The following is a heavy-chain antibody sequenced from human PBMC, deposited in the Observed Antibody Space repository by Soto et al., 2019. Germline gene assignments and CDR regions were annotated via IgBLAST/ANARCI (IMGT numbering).Heavy chain of an antibody. V-gene: IGHV2-5*02. CDR1: GFSLSTGGVG. CDR3: AHSRCGGDCLRSYSSHYYFGMDV. J-gene: IGHJ6*02. Sequence: QITLKESGPTLVKPTQTLTLTCTFSGFSLSTGGVGVGWIRQPPGKALEWLALIYWDDDKRYSPSLKSRLTVAKDTSKNPVVLTMPNMDPVDTATYYCAHSRCGGDCLRSYSSHYYFGMDVWGQGTTVTVSS. D-gene: IGHD2-21*02. CDR2: IYWDDDK.